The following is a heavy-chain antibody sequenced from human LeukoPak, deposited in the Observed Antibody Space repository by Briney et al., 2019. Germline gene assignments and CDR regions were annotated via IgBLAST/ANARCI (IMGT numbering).Heavy chain of an antibody. D-gene: IGHD3-10*01. J-gene: IGHJ5*02. CDR1: GGTFSSYA. CDR2: INAGNGNT. Sequence: ASVKVSCKASGGTFSSYAISWVRQAPGQRLEWMGWINAGNGNTKYSQKFQGRVTITRDTSASTAYMELSSLRSEDTAVYYCARVCITMVRGVIMNWFDPWGQGTLVTVSS. V-gene: IGHV1-3*01. CDR3: ARVCITMVRGVIMNWFDP.